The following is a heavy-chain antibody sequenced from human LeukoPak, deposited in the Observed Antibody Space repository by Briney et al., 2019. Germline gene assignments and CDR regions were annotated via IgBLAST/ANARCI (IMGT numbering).Heavy chain of an antibody. Sequence: GASVKVSCKASGYTFTSYDINWVRQATGQGLEWMGWMNPNSGNTGYAQKFQGRVTITRNTSISTAYMELSSLRSDDTAVYYCARDSKSITMVRGVIMEIDYWGQGTLVTVSS. CDR3: ARDSKSITMVRGVIMEIDY. D-gene: IGHD3-10*01. CDR1: GYTFTSYD. V-gene: IGHV1-8*03. J-gene: IGHJ4*02. CDR2: MNPNSGNT.